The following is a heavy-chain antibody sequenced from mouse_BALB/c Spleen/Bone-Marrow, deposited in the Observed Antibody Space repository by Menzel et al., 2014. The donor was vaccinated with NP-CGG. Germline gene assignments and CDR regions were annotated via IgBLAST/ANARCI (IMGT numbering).Heavy chain of an antibody. CDR1: GYSITSGYS. CDR3: ARLDGSKGFDY. J-gene: IGHJ2*01. Sequence: VQLKETGPDLVKPSQSLSLTCTVTGYSITSGYSWHWIQQFPGNKLEWMAYIHNSGVTNFNPSLKSRISISRDTSKNQFFLQLNSVTTEDTDTYYCARLDGSKGFDYWGQGTTLTVSS. D-gene: IGHD1-1*01. V-gene: IGHV3-1*02. CDR2: IHNSGVT.